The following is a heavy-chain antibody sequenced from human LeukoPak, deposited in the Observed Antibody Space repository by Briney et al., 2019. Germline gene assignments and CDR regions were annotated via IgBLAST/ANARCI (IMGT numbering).Heavy chain of an antibody. CDR2: IHHSVSP. D-gene: IGHD1-26*01. V-gene: IGHV4-59*01. CDR1: GGSITTYY. CDR3: ARDILMVGATHYFDY. Sequence: SETLSLTCTVSGGSITTYYWSWLRQSPGRGLEWIGDIHHSVSPTYNPSLKSRVTISVDTSKNQFSLKVSSVTAADTAVYYCARDILMVGATHYFDYWGQGTLVTVSS. J-gene: IGHJ4*02.